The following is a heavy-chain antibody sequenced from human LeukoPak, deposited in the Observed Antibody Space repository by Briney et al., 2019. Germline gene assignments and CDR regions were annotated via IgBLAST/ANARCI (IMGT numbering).Heavy chain of an antibody. CDR3: VRDISGYYFDY. CDR1: GFTFSDYH. CDR2: ISGSSIYT. Sequence: GGSLRLSCAASGFTFSDYHMTWIRQAPGKGLEWVSYISGSSIYTRYADSVKGRFTISRDNARNSLYLQMNSLRAEDTALYYCVRDISGYYFDYWGQGTLVTVSS. J-gene: IGHJ4*02. D-gene: IGHD3-22*01. V-gene: IGHV3-11*05.